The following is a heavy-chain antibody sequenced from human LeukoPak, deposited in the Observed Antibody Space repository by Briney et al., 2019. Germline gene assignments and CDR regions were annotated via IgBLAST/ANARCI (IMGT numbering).Heavy chain of an antibody. CDR2: INPSGGST. V-gene: IGHV1-46*01. J-gene: IGHJ4*02. CDR1: GYTFTSYY. D-gene: IGHD3-22*01. CDR3: ASSNNHYYHSNRYFDY. Sequence: ASVKVSCKASGYTFTSYYMHWVRQAPGQGLEWMGIINPSGGSTSYAQKFQGRVTMTRDTSTSTVYMELSSLRPEDTAVYYCASSNNHYYHSNRYFDYWGQGTLVTVSS.